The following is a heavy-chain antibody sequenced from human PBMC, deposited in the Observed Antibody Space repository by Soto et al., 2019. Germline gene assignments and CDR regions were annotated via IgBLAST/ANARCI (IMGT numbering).Heavy chain of an antibody. Sequence: QPGGSLRLSCAASGFTLSTYDMHWVRQAPGKGLEWVAVIGYDGSNEYYADSVKGRFTISRDNSKNTLHLQMNSLRADDTAVYHCVREKGGDYFDSSSYPYCFDYWGQGALVTVSS. CDR3: VREKGGDYFDSSSYPYCFDY. CDR1: GFTLSTYD. D-gene: IGHD3-22*01. J-gene: IGHJ4*02. V-gene: IGHV3-33*01. CDR2: IGYDGSNE.